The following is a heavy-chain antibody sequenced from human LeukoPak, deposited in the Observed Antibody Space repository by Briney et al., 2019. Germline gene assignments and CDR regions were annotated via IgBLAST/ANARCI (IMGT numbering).Heavy chain of an antibody. CDR2: MNPNSGNT. Sequence: GASVKVSCKASGYTFTSSDINWVRQATGQGLEWMGWMNPNSGNTASAQKFQGRVTMTRNTPISTAYMELSSLRSEDTAVYYCARSSPTLSDAFDIWGQGTMVTVSS. CDR3: ARSSPTLSDAFDI. CDR1: GYTFTSSD. V-gene: IGHV1-8*01. J-gene: IGHJ3*02.